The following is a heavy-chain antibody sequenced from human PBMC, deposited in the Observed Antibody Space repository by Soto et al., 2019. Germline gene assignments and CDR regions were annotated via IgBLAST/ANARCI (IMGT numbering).Heavy chain of an antibody. CDR1: TFTFGHYC. Sequence: SLCLSCRVATFTFGHYCINWPRQAIEKVLEWVSTISSNNNYIYYADSVMGRFTISRDNAKNSLYLQMNSLRAEDTGVYYCAIMANYYDDSGNIWFDPWGQGTLVPVSS. D-gene: IGHD3-22*01. CDR2: ISSNNNYI. V-gene: IGHV3-21*01. CDR3: AIMANYYDDSGNIWFDP. J-gene: IGHJ5*02.